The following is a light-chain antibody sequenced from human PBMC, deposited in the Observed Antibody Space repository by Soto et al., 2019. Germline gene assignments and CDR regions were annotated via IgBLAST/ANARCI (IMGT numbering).Light chain of an antibody. CDR3: SSHTSGSTRV. CDR2: EVT. Sequence: QSALTQPASVSGSPGQSIAISCTGTSSDVGGYDYVSWYQQQPDKAPKLMIYEVTQRPSGVSNRFSGSKSGNTASLTISGLLAEDEADYYCSSHTSGSTRVFGTGTKVTVL. CDR1: SSDVGGYDY. V-gene: IGLV2-14*01. J-gene: IGLJ1*01.